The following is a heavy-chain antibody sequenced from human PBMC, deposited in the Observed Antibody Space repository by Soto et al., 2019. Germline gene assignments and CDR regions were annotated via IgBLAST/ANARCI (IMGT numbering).Heavy chain of an antibody. V-gene: IGHV1-18*01. CDR2: RSTQHGTT. J-gene: IGHJ6*02. D-gene: IGHD2-2*01. Sequence: GASVKASCKASGYNFSSYGISWVRKPPGEGLEWMGWRSTQHGTTYYARRVQDRVTMTADTSTSTAYMELSILISGDPAVYYCAKQVRLQCSKTNCCHYYGIAVRSQ. CDR3: AKQVRLQCSKTNCCHYYGIAV. CDR1: GYNFSSYG.